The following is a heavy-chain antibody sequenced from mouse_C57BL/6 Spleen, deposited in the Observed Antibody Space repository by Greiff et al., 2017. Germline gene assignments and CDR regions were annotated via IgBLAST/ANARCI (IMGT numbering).Heavy chain of an antibody. CDR2: ISSGSSTI. CDR3: ARGQLTNPFAY. J-gene: IGHJ3*01. D-gene: IGHD6-1*01. Sequence: DVHLVESGGGLVKPGGSLKLSCAASGFTFSDYGMHWVRQAPEKGLEWVAYISSGSSTIYYADTVKGRFTISRDNAKNTLFLQMTSLRSEDTAMYYCARGQLTNPFAYWGQGTLVTVSA. CDR1: GFTFSDYG. V-gene: IGHV5-17*01.